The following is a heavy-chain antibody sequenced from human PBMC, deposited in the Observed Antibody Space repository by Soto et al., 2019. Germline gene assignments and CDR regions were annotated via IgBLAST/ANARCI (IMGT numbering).Heavy chain of an antibody. CDR2: IIPVLDLA. J-gene: IGHJ4*02. V-gene: IGHV1-69*10. CDR1: GGTFSSYS. D-gene: IGHD6-13*01. CDR3: ARVHSSSYHYFDS. Sequence: SVKVSCKASGGTFSSYSINWVRQAPGQGLEWMGRIIPVLDLANYAQRFQGRVTITADRSTSIAYMELSSLRSEDTAVYYCARVHSSSYHYFDSWSQGTLVTVSS.